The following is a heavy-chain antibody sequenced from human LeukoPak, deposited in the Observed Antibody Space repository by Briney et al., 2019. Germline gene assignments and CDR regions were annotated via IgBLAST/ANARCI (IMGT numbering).Heavy chain of an antibody. J-gene: IGHJ4*02. CDR3: ASLDSYCGGDCYPEGTGY. CDR1: GFTVSSNY. V-gene: IGHV3-66*01. Sequence: GGSLRLSCAASGFTVSSNYMSWVRQAPGKGLEWVSVIYSGGSTYYADSVKGRFTISRDNSKNTLYLQMNSLRAEDTAVYYCASLDSYCGGDCYPEGTGYWGQGTLVTVSS. CDR2: IYSGGST. D-gene: IGHD2-21*02.